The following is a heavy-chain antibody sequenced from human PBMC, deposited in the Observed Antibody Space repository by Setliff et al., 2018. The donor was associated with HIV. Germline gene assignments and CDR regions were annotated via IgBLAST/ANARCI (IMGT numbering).Heavy chain of an antibody. V-gene: IGHV4-38-2*02. J-gene: IGHJ3*02. Sequence: PSETLSLTCAVSGYSISSGYYWGWIRQPPGKGLEWIGEINHRGTTNSNPSLKRRVTISVDTSKSQFSLRLSSVTAADTAVYYCARDTRAMIVVGGAFDIWGQGTMVTVSS. CDR1: GYSISSGYY. D-gene: IGHD3-22*01. CDR3: ARDTRAMIVVGGAFDI. CDR2: INHRGTT.